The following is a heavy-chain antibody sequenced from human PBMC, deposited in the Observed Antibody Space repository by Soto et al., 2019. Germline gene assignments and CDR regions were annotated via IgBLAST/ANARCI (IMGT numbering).Heavy chain of an antibody. Sequence: SETLSLTCTVSGGSISSGGYYWSWIRQHPGKGLEWIGYIYYSGSTYYNPSLKSRVTISVDTSKNQLSLKLSSVTAADTAVYYCARAYSNYYKKEFLDYMDVWGKGTTVTVSS. V-gene: IGHV4-31*03. CDR3: ARAYSNYYKKEFLDYMDV. CDR2: IYYSGST. D-gene: IGHD4-4*01. CDR1: GGSISSGGYY. J-gene: IGHJ6*03.